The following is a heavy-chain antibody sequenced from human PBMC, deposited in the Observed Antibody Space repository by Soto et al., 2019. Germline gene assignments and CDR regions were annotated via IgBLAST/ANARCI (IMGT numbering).Heavy chain of an antibody. CDR2: IYYSGST. V-gene: IGHV4-31*03. CDR3: ARVGYSYGSWEDENWFDP. Sequence: PSETLSLTCTVSGGSISSGGYYWSWIRQHPGKGLEWIGYIYYSGSTYYNPSLKSRVTISVDTSKNQFSLKLSSVTAADTAVYYCARVGYSYGSWEDENWFDPWGQGTLVTVSS. J-gene: IGHJ5*02. CDR1: GGSISSGGYY. D-gene: IGHD5-18*01.